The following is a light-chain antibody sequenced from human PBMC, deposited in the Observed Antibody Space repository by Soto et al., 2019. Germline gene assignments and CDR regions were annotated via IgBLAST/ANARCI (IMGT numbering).Light chain of an antibody. CDR3: QQRSNWSWT. J-gene: IGKJ1*01. V-gene: IGKV3-11*01. Sequence: EIVLTQSPATLSLSPGERATLSCRASQSVSSYLAWYQQKPGQAPRLLIYDASNRATGIRARFSGSGSGTDFTLTISSLGPEDFAVYYCQQRSNWSWTFGQGTKVEIK. CDR2: DAS. CDR1: QSVSSY.